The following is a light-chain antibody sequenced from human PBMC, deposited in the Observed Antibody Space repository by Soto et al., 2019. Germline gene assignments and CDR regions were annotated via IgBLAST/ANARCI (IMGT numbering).Light chain of an antibody. J-gene: IGKJ1*01. Sequence: SASVGDRVTITCRASQSISSWLAWYQQKPGKAPKLLIHDASRLESGVPSRFSGSGSGTEFTLTINNLQPDDFAIYYCRQYDSESKFGQGTKVDIK. CDR2: DAS. CDR3: RQYDSESK. V-gene: IGKV1-5*01. CDR1: QSISSW.